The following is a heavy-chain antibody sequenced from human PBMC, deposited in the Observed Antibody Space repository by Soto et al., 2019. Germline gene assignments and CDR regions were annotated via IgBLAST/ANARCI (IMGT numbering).Heavy chain of an antibody. J-gene: IGHJ3*02. CDR1: GYTFPSSG. D-gene: IGHD6-19*01. V-gene: IGHV1-18*01. Sequence: ASVKVSCKASGYTFPSSGISWVRQAPGQGLEWMGWISAYNSNTNYAQKLQVRVTMTTDTSTSTAYMELRSLRSDDTAVYYCASSIAVGTDAFDIWGQGTMVTVSS. CDR3: ASSIAVGTDAFDI. CDR2: ISAYNSNT.